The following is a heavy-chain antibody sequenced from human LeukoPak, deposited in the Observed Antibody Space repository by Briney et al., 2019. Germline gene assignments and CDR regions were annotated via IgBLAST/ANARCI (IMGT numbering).Heavy chain of an antibody. V-gene: IGHV3-21*01. J-gene: IGHJ4*02. CDR2: ISSSSSYI. CDR1: GFTFSSYS. D-gene: IGHD4-17*01. Sequence: GGSLRLSCAASGFTFSSYSMNWVRQAPGKGLEWVSSISSSSSYIYYADSVKGRFTISRNNAKNSLYLQMNSLRAEDTAVYYCASFSPLDDYGDHRLDYWGQGTLVTVSS. CDR3: ASFSPLDDYGDHRLDY.